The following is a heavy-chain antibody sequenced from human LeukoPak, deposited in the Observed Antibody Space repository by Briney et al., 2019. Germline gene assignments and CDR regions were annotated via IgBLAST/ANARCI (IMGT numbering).Heavy chain of an antibody. Sequence: SETLSLTCTVSGGSISSYYWSWIRQPPGKGLEWIGEINHSGSTNYNPSLKSRVTISVDTSKNQFSLKLSSVTAADTAVYYCARHRVPTVTSPFDYWGQGTLVTVSS. CDR2: INHSGST. CDR3: ARHRVPTVTSPFDY. J-gene: IGHJ4*02. V-gene: IGHV4-34*01. D-gene: IGHD4-11*01. CDR1: GGSISSYY.